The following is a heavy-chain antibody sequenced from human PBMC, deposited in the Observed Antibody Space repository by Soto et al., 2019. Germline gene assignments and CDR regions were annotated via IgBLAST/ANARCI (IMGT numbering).Heavy chain of an antibody. V-gene: IGHV3-23*01. CDR3: AKSLVTPSDAFDL. Sequence: PWGSLRLSCAASGFTFGNYAMNWFRQAPGKGLEWISSISDPGTSTYYANSVKGRFSMSRDNSKNTLFLQMNRLRADDTAVYFCAKSLVTPSDAFDLWGRGTLVTVSS. J-gene: IGHJ3*01. D-gene: IGHD2-21*02. CDR2: ISDPGTST. CDR1: GFTFGNYA.